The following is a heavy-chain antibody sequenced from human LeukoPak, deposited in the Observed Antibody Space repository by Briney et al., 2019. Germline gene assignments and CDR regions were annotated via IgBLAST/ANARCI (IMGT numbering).Heavy chain of an antibody. D-gene: IGHD3-9*01. CDR2: INPNSGGT. CDR3: AREGVDDILTGYKDY. V-gene: IGHV1-2*02. J-gene: IGHJ4*02. Sequence: GASVKVSCKASGYTSTGYYMHWVRQAPGQGLEWMGWINPNSGGTNYAQKFQGRVTMTRDTSISTAYMELSRLRSDDTAVYYCAREGVDDILTGYKDYWGQGTLVTVSS. CDR1: GYTSTGYY.